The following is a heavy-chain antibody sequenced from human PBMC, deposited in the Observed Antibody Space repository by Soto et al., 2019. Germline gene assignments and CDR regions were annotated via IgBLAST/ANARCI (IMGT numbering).Heavy chain of an antibody. J-gene: IGHJ4*02. Sequence: EVQLVESGGGLVQPGGSLRLSCAASGFTFSSHWMHWVRQVPGKGLVWVSRIKSDGSSTAYADSVKGRFTISRDNAKNTLYLQMKSLRVEHTAIYYCARDRPEILNPTGHPMFDYWGQGTLVTVSS. CDR1: GFTFSSHW. CDR3: ARDRPEILNPTGHPMFDY. CDR2: IKSDGSST. V-gene: IGHV3-74*01. D-gene: IGHD6-6*01.